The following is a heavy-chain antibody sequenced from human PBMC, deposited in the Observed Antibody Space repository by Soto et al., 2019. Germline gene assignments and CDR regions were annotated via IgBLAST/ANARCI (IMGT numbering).Heavy chain of an antibody. CDR3: ARTRDQFCSGGNCYHFYYMDV. V-gene: IGHV4-59*08. D-gene: IGHD2-15*01. J-gene: IGHJ6*03. Sequence: SETLSLTCTVSGDSISSYYWSLLRQPPGEGLEWIGYIYYTGSTNYNPSLNSRVTISVDTSKKQFSLKLSSVTAADTAVYYCARTRDQFCSGGNCYHFYYMDVWGKGTTVTVSS. CDR2: IYYTGST. CDR1: GDSISSYY.